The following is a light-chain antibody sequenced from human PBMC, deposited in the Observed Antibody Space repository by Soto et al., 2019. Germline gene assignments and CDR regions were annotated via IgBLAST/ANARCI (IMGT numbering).Light chain of an antibody. J-gene: IGKJ1*01. CDR2: WAS. Sequence: DVVMTQSPDSLAMSLGERATINCKSSHNILDSSNNKNYLAWYQQKPGQSPKLLIYWASTRESGVPDRFSGSGSGTDFTLTINRLQTEDEAIYFCQQCFATPMTFGQVTKVEIK. V-gene: IGKV4-1*01. CDR3: QQCFATPMT. CDR1: HNILDSSNNKNY.